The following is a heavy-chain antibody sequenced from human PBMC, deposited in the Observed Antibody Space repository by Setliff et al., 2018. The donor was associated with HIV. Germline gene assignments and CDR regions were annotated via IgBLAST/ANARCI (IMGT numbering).Heavy chain of an antibody. CDR1: GGSISSGSYY. CDR2: INHSGST. CDR3: ARVYSRSWFFFDH. Sequence: SETLSLTCTVSGGSISSGSYYWSWIRQPPGKGLEWIGEINHSGSTNYNPSLESRVTLSIDTSNNQFSLKLTSVTAADTAVYYCARVYSRSWFFFDHWGQGILVTVSS. J-gene: IGHJ4*02. V-gene: IGHV4-61*01. D-gene: IGHD6-13*01.